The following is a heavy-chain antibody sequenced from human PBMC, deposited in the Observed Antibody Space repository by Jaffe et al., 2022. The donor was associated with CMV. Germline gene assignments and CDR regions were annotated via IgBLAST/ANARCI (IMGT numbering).Heavy chain of an antibody. V-gene: IGHV1-46*01. CDR2: INPSGGST. CDR3: AREPPFSSPRFGNTNWFDP. Sequence: QVQLVQSGAEVKKPGASVKVSCKASGYTFTSYYMHWVRQAPGQGLEWMGIINPSGGSTSYAQKFQGRVTMTRDTSTSTVYMELSSLRSEDTAVYYCAREPPFSSPRFGNTNWFDPWGQGTLVTVSS. J-gene: IGHJ5*02. D-gene: IGHD3-10*01. CDR1: GYTFTSYY.